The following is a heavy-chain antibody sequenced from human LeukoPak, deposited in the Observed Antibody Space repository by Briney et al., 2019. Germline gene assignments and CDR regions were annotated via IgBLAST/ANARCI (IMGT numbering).Heavy chain of an antibody. J-gene: IGHJ5*02. D-gene: IGHD6-13*01. Sequence: GGSLRLSCAASGFTFSDYYMSWIRQAPGKGLEWVSYISSSGSTIYYADSVKGRFTISRDNAKNSLYLQMNSLRAEDTAVYYCARVPLLAAAGTIWFDPWGQGTLVTVSS. CDR2: ISSSGSTI. CDR3: ARVPLLAAAGTIWFDP. CDR1: GFTFSDYY. V-gene: IGHV3-11*04.